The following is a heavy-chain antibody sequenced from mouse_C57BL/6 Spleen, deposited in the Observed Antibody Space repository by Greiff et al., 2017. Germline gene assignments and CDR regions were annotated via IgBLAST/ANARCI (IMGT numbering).Heavy chain of an antibody. Sequence: EVQLQQSGPGLVKPSQTLSLTCSATGYSFTSDCWNWIRKSPGNKLEYMGYISYSGSTYYYPSLKSRISITRDTSKNQYCLQLNSVTTEDTATYYCARYVGRSYFNVWGTGTTVTVPS. CDR1: GYSFTSDC. J-gene: IGHJ1*03. CDR2: ISYSGST. V-gene: IGHV3-8*01. CDR3: ARYVGRSYFNV.